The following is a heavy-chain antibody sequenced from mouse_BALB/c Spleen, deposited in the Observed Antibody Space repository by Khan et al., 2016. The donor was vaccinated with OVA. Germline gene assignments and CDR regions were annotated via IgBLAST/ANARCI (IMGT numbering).Heavy chain of an antibody. V-gene: IGHV1S41*01. Sequence: DLVKPGASVKLSCKASGYTFTSYRINWIKQRPGQGLECIGRIAPGSGSTYYNEIFKGKATLTVDTSSSTAYIQLSSLSSEDSAVYFIARDNYYGNSYNAMDYWGQGTSVTGSS. CDR2: IAPGSGST. J-gene: IGHJ4*01. CDR1: GYTFTSYR. CDR3: ARDNYYGNSYNAMDY. D-gene: IGHD2-1*01.